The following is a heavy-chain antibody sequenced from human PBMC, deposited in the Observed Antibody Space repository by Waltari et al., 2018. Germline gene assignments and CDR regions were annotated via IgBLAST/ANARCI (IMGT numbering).Heavy chain of an antibody. Sequence: QVQLVQSGAEVQKPGASVKFSGKASGNPPTGSHPPWVGRAPGQGPEWMGRIDPNRGGTDYAQKLQGRVTMTLDTSLSTAYMQLSRLTSDDTALYYCARELGYCISGSCYRFDPWGQGTLVIVSS. CDR2: IDPNRGGT. J-gene: IGHJ5*02. D-gene: IGHD2-2*01. CDR1: GNPPTGSH. CDR3: ARELGYCISGSCYRFDP. V-gene: IGHV1-2*06.